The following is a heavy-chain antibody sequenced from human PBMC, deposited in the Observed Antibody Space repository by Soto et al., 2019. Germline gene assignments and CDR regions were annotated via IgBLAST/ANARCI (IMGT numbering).Heavy chain of an antibody. CDR1: GDYINSGDYY. Sequence: QVRLEESGPGLVKPSQTLTLTCTVSGDYINSGDYYWTWIRQSPGKGLEWLAYMYKSGTTYYNPSLRSRLFISIDMSTNRFSLQVTSVTAADTAFYYCARSLSAPSGWFDPWGQGTLVTVSS. J-gene: IGHJ5*02. V-gene: IGHV4-30-4*01. CDR2: MYKSGTT. D-gene: IGHD1-26*01. CDR3: ARSLSAPSGWFDP.